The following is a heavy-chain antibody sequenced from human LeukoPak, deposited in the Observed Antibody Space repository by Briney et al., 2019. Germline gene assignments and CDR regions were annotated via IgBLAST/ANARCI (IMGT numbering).Heavy chain of an antibody. CDR1: GFTFSSYW. CDR2: INTDGSST. CDR3: ARDAAAAGILIYGMDV. V-gene: IGHV3-74*01. D-gene: IGHD6-13*01. J-gene: IGHJ6*02. Sequence: GGSLRLSCAASGFTFSSYWMHWVRQAPGKGLVWVSRINTDGSSTSYADSVKGRFTISRDNAKNTLYLQMNSLRAEDTAVYYCARDAAAAGILIYGMDVWGQGTTVTVSS.